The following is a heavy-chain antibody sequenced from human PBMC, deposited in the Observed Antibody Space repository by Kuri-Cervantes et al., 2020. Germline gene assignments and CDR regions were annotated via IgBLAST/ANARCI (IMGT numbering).Heavy chain of an antibody. CDR1: GGSISSSSYY. Sequence: SETLSLTCTVSGGSISSSSYYWGWIRQPPGKGLEWIGSIYYSGSTYYNPSLKSRVTISVDTSKNQFSLKLSSVTAADTAVYYCARDRHYYDSSGYPPYWGQGTLVTVSS. CDR2: IYYSGST. CDR3: ARDRHYYDSSGYPPY. V-gene: IGHV4-39*02. J-gene: IGHJ4*02. D-gene: IGHD3-22*01.